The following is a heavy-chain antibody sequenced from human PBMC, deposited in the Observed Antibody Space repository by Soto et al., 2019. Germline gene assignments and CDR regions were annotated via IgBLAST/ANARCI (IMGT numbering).Heavy chain of an antibody. D-gene: IGHD6-19*01. J-gene: IGHJ4*02. V-gene: IGHV4-61*01. Sequence: SETLSLTCSVSGGSVSSGTYPWSWIRQPPGKGLEWIGYIYYTGSSNYNPSLKSRVTISIDTSKNQFSLKLSSVTAADTAVYYCARGQGIAVAGTGYLAFDFWAQGTLVTVS. CDR1: GGSVSSGTYP. CDR3: ARGQGIAVAGTGYLAFDF. CDR2: IYYTGSS.